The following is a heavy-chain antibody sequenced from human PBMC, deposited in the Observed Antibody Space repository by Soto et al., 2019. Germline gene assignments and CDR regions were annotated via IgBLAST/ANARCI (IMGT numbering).Heavy chain of an antibody. J-gene: IGHJ6*02. CDR1: GFTFSNFD. CDR2: ITSSGGTI. CDR3: AREGSVSRSDYYAYCYGMDV. D-gene: IGHD3-3*01. V-gene: IGHV3-48*03. Sequence: DVQLVESGGGLVQPGGSLRLSCAASGFTFSNFDMNWVRQAPGKGLEWVSYITSSGGTIYYADSVKGRFTISRDNAKNSLYLQMNSLRGEDTAVYYCAREGSVSRSDYYAYCYGMDVWGLGTTVTVSS.